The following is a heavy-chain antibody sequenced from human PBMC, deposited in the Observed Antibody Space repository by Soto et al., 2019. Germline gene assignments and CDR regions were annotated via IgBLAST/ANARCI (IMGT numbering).Heavy chain of an antibody. J-gene: IGHJ4*02. V-gene: IGHV3-15*01. CDR2: IKSQSDGGAT. D-gene: IGHD3-10*01. CDR1: GFLFSNAW. CDR3: LTDSISLWPYDY. Sequence: GSLRLSCAASGFLFSNAWMSWVRQGPGKGLEWVARIKSQSDGGATEYAAVVKGRFTISRDDSKNAVYLQMDSLTSDDTGVYYCLTDSISLWPYDYWGQATPVTVSS.